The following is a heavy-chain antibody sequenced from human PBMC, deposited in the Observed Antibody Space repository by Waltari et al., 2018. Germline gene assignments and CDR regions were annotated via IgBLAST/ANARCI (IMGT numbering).Heavy chain of an antibody. V-gene: IGHV1-46*01. CDR1: GHTFIDCF. J-gene: IGHJ5*02. D-gene: IGHD2-21*02. Sequence: QVHLVQSGAEVKKAGASVTVSCKASGHTFIDCFMHWVRQAPGQGLEWMGMINRGGNSPRYAQKFQGRVNITRDRSTSTVYRELGRLRSDDTAVYYCTSGDDDDLGGQGTLVTVAS. CDR2: INRGGNSP. CDR3: TSGDDDDL.